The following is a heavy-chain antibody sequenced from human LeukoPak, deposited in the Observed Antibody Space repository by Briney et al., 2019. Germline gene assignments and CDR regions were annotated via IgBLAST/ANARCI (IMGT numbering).Heavy chain of an antibody. V-gene: IGHV1-2*02. J-gene: IGHJ4*02. Sequence: ASVKVSCKASGYTFTGYYMHWVRLAPGQGLEWMGWINPNSGGTNYAQKFQGRVTMTRDTSISTAYMELSRLRSDDTAVYYCARVYRTGITIFGVVIPPFDYWGQGTLVTVSS. CDR1: GYTFTGYY. CDR2: INPNSGGT. D-gene: IGHD3-3*01. CDR3: ARVYRTGITIFGVVIPPFDY.